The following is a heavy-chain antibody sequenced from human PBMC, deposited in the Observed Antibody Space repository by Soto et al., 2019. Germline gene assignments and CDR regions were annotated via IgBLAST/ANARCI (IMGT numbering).Heavy chain of an antibody. CDR3: AKGLHSASGYYYMDA. V-gene: IGHV3-13*01. CDR1: GFTLSTYD. CDR2: LSYAGDT. Sequence: PGGSLRLSCAASGFTLSTYDMHWVRQATGKGLEWVAALSYAGDTYYPGSVKGRFTVSRESAKNSLYLQMNSLTAGDTAVYYCAKGLHSASGYYYMDAWGKGTTVTVSS. J-gene: IGHJ6*03. D-gene: IGHD3-10*01.